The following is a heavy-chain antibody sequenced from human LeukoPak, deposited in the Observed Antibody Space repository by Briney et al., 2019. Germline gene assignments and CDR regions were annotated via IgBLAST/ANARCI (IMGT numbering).Heavy chain of an antibody. Sequence: GGSLRLSCAASGFILSSYGMSWVRQAPGKGLEWVSASGSGGTTYYADSVKGRFTISRDNSKNTLYLQMNSLRAEDTAVYYCVRNPSVAGTGFDYWGQGTLVTVSS. D-gene: IGHD6-19*01. CDR3: VRNPSVAGTGFDY. CDR2: SGSGGTT. CDR1: GFILSSYG. V-gene: IGHV3-23*01. J-gene: IGHJ4*02.